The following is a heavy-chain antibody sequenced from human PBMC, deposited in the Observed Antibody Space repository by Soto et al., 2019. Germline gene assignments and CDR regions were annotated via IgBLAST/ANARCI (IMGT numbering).Heavy chain of an antibody. J-gene: IGHJ4*02. CDR3: TRDFGDYRLHY. CDR2: VNGNDGST. V-gene: IGHV1-18*01. D-gene: IGHD4-17*01. Sequence: VQLVQSGGEVKKPGASVKVSCQTSGYIFSNFGVSWVRQAPGQGLEWLGWVNGNDGSTRYAPNLQGRVTMTTDSATSTAYMELRGLTSDDTATYYCTRDFGDYRLHYWGQGALVSVSS. CDR1: GYIFSNFG.